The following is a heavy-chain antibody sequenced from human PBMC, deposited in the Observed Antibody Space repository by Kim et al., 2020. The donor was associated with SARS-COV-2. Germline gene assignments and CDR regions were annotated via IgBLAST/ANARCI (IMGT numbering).Heavy chain of an antibody. Sequence: RYSPSFQGQVTISADKSISTAYLQWSSLKASDTAMYYCARRGGYDNPFDYWGQGTLVTVSS. J-gene: IGHJ4*02. V-gene: IGHV5-51*01. CDR3: ARRGGYDNPFDY. D-gene: IGHD5-12*01.